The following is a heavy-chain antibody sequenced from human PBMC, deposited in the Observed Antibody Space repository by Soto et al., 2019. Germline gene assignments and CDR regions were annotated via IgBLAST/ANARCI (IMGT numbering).Heavy chain of an antibody. Sequence: GGSLRLSCAASGFNFNTYWMYWVRQAPGKGLEWVANIDTDGSGKNYVDSVKGRFIISRDNAKNSLFLQMNSLRADDTAVYYCGRVPLDGNYANGVDVWGQGTTVTVSS. J-gene: IGHJ6*02. V-gene: IGHV3-7*03. CDR3: GRVPLDGNYANGVDV. CDR1: GFNFNTYW. D-gene: IGHD4-17*01. CDR2: IDTDGSGK.